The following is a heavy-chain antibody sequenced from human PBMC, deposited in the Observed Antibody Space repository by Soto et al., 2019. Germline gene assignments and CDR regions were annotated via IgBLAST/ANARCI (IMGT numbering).Heavy chain of an antibody. CDR1: GFTFSSYS. Sequence: GGSLRLSCAASGFTFSSYSMNWVRQAPGKGLEWVSSISSSSSYIYYADTVKGRFTISRDNAKNSLYLQMNSLRAEDTAVYYCARVDCSGGSCAGYFDYWGREPWSPSPQ. D-gene: IGHD2-15*01. V-gene: IGHV3-21*01. CDR2: ISSSSSYI. CDR3: ARVDCSGGSCAGYFDY. J-gene: IGHJ4*02.